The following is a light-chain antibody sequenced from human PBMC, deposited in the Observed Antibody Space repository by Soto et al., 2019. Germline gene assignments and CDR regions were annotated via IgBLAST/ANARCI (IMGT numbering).Light chain of an antibody. J-gene: IGLJ1*01. Sequence: QPVLTQPTSASGTPGQRVTISCSGSSSNIESNTVTWYQQLPGTAPKLVIYSNYDRPSGVPDRFSGSTSGTSASLVIRGLQSEDEADYYCAAWDDILNGHVFGGGTKVTVL. CDR3: AAWDDILNGHV. CDR1: SSNIESNT. V-gene: IGLV1-44*01. CDR2: SNY.